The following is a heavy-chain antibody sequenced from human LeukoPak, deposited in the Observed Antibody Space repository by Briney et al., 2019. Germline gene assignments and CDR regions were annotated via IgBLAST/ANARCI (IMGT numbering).Heavy chain of an antibody. Sequence: PGGSLRLSCAASGFTFSNYGMHWVRHGPGKGLEWVAFIWYDGRSEYYADSVRGRFTISRDNSKNTLYVQMSSLKTEDTAVYYCAKHIYGVVSIQQWGQGTLVTVSS. J-gene: IGHJ1*01. V-gene: IGHV3-30*02. D-gene: IGHD3-3*01. CDR3: AKHIYGVVSIQQ. CDR1: GFTFSNYG. CDR2: IWYDGRSE.